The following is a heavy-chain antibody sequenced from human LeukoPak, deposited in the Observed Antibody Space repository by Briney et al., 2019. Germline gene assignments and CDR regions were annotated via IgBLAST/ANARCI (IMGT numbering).Heavy chain of an antibody. CDR2: IYYSGST. CDR3: ARAHSSGWYVDWFDP. V-gene: IGHV4-39*07. D-gene: IGHD6-19*01. CDR1: GGSISTYY. J-gene: IGHJ5*02. Sequence: TSETLSLTCTVSGGSISTYYWSWIRQPPGKGLEWIGSIYYSGSTYYNPSLKSRVTISVDTSKNQFSLKLSSVTAADTAVYYCARAHSSGWYVDWFDPWGQGTLVTVSS.